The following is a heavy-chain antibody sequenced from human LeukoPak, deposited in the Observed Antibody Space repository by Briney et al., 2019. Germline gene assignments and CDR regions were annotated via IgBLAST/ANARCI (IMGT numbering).Heavy chain of an antibody. CDR1: GGSISSYY. V-gene: IGHV4-59*01. Sequence: SETLSLTCTVSGGSISSYYWSWIRQPPGKGLEWIGYISYSGSTNYNTSLKSRVTISVDTPKNQFSLTLSSVTAADTAVYYCARAPGGYSYGALFYFDCWGQGTLVTVSS. CDR2: ISYSGST. J-gene: IGHJ4*02. D-gene: IGHD5-18*01. CDR3: ARAPGGYSYGALFYFDC.